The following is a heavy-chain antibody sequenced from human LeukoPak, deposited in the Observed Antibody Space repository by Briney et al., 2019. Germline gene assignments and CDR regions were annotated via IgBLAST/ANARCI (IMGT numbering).Heavy chain of an antibody. V-gene: IGHV4-59*08. Sequence: SETLSLTCTVSGGSISSYYWNWIRQPPGKGLEWIGYISDSGSTNYNPSLQSRVTISVDTSKNQFSLKLSSVTASDTAVYYCARRRVGDLTVGSDTWFDPWGQGALVTVSS. CDR2: ISDSGST. J-gene: IGHJ5*02. D-gene: IGHD2-15*01. CDR1: GGSISSYY. CDR3: ARRRVGDLTVGSDTWFDP.